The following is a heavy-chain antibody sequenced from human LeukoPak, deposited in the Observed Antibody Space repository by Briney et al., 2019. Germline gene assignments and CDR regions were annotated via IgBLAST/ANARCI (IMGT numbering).Heavy chain of an antibody. V-gene: IGHV4-30-2*01. Sequence: MSSETLSLTCAVSGGSISSGGYSWSWIRQPPGKGLEWIGYIYHSGSTYYNPSLKSRVTISVDRSKNQFSLKLSSVTAADTAVYYCARGYYYGSGGGDAFDIWGQGTMVTVSS. J-gene: IGHJ3*02. D-gene: IGHD3-10*01. CDR2: IYHSGST. CDR3: ARGYYYGSGGGDAFDI. CDR1: GGSISSGGYS.